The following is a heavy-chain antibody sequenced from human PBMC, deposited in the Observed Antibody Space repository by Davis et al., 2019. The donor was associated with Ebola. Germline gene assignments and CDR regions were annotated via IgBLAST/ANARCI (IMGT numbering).Heavy chain of an antibody. V-gene: IGHV4-39*01. CDR3: ARLSYTSGWYGGISGWIDS. CDR2: FYFGGST. Sequence: MPSETLSLTCSVSGGSISSSSQYWGWIRQPPGKGLQWIGSFYFGGSTYYNPSLKSRLTVSVDTSQNQFSLRLSSVTAADTAIYYCARLSYTSGWYGGISGWIDSWGQGTLVTVSS. D-gene: IGHD6-19*01. CDR1: GGSISSSSQY. J-gene: IGHJ5*01.